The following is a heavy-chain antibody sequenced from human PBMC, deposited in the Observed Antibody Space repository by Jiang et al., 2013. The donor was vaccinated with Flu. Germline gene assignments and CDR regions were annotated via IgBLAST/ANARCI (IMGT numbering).Heavy chain of an antibody. D-gene: IGHD6-19*01. CDR3: AREWGIAVAGSGYFDY. V-gene: IGHV1-46*01. Sequence: GIINPSGGSTSYAQKFQGRVTMTRDTSTSTVYMELSSLRSEDTAVYYCAREWGIAVAGSGYFDYWGQGTLVTVSS. CDR2: INPSGGST. J-gene: IGHJ4*02.